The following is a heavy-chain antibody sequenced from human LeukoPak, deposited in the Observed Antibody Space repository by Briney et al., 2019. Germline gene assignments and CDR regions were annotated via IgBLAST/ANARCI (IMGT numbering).Heavy chain of an antibody. D-gene: IGHD3-10*01. V-gene: IGHV1-69*10. CDR3: AGGYGPGVMSPYGLDD. CDR2: IVPRLGTA. J-gene: IGHJ6*04. CDR1: GVTFSDYP. Sequence: ASVKVSCKASGVTFSDYPISWVRQAPGQGPEWMGGIVPRLGTADYAQQSQGRVTITADMSTTTAYMELSSLRSDDTAIYYCAGGYGPGVMSPYGLDDWGTGTTVIVSS.